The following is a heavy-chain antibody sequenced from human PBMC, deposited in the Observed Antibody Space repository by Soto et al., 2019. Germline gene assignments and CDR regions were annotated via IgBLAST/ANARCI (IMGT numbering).Heavy chain of an antibody. CDR1: GDSVSSNGAA. D-gene: IGHD3-3*01. CDR2: TYYRSKWYN. J-gene: IGHJ5*02. Sequence: PSQTLSLTCAISGDSVSSNGAAWNWIRQSPSRGLEWLGRTYYRSKWYNNYAVSVNSRITINPDTSKNQFSLHLNSVTPEDTAVYYCARGLWSGYYSNWFDPWGQGTLVHRLL. CDR3: ARGLWSGYYSNWFDP. V-gene: IGHV6-1*01.